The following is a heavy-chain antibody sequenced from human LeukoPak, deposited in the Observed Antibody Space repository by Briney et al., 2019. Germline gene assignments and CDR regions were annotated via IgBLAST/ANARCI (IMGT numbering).Heavy chain of an antibody. V-gene: IGHV3-30*18. Sequence: GRSLRLSCAASGFTFSSYGMHWVRQAPGKGLEWVAVISYDGSNKYYADSVKGRFTISRDNSKNTLYLQMNSLRAEDMAVYYCAKDRGRYCSGGSCYSLDYWGQGTLVTVSS. CDR1: GFTFSSYG. J-gene: IGHJ4*02. CDR3: AKDRGRYCSGGSCYSLDY. D-gene: IGHD2-15*01. CDR2: ISYDGSNK.